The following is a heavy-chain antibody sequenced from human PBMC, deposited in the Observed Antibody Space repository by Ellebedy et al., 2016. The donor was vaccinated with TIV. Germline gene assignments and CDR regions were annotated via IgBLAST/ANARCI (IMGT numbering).Heavy chain of an antibody. V-gene: IGHV4-39*01. D-gene: IGHD6-13*01. CDR1: GGSISSSRYY. Sequence: MPGGSLRLSCTVSGGSISSSRYYWGWIRQPPGKGLEWIGSIYYSGSTYYNPSLNSRVTISVDTSKNQFSLKLSSVTAAATAVYYCARHQKGSSWYGCWFDPWGQGTLVTVSS. J-gene: IGHJ5*02. CDR2: IYYSGST. CDR3: ARHQKGSSWYGCWFDP.